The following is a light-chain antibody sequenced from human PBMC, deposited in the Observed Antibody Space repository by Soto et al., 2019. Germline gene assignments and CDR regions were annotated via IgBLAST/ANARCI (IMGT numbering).Light chain of an antibody. CDR1: SSSTGSNT. J-gene: IGLJ1*01. CDR2: SNN. CDR3: AAWDDSLSGNV. V-gene: IGLV1-44*01. Sequence: QSVLTQPPSASGAPGQRVTISCSGSSSSTGSNTVNWYQHLPGTAPKLLIYSNNQRPSGVPDRFSGSKSGTSASLAISALQSEDEADYYCAAWDDSLSGNVFGGGTKLTVL.